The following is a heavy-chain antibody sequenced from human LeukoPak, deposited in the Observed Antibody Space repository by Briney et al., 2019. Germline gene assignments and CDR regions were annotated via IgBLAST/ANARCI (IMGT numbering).Heavy chain of an antibody. CDR2: INHSGST. V-gene: IGHV4-34*01. CDR1: GGSFSGYY. D-gene: IGHD4-11*01. CDR3: ARADYSNPDY. J-gene: IGHJ4*02. Sequence: SETLSLTCAVYGGSFSGYYWSWIRQPPGKGLEWIGEINHSGSTNYNPSLKSRVTISVDTSKNQFSLKLSSVTAADTAVYYCARADYSNPDYWGQGTLVTVSS.